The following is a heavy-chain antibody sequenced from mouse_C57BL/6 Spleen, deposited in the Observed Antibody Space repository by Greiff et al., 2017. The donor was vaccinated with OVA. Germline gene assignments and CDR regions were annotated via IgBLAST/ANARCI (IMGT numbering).Heavy chain of an antibody. J-gene: IGHJ1*03. CDR3: ARGGYSSSWYFDV. CDR1: GYPFGGYW. V-gene: IGHV1-80*01. D-gene: IGHD2-12*01. Sequence: VQLQQSGAELVKPGASVKISCKASGYPFGGYWLNGVRQRPGKGLGWIGQIYPGDGDTNYNGKFKGKATLTADKSSSTAYMQLSSLTSEDSAVYFCARGGYSSSWYFDVWGTGTTVTVSS. CDR2: IYPGDGDT.